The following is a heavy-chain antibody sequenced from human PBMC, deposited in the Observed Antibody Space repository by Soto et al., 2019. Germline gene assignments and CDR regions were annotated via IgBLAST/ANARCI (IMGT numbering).Heavy chain of an antibody. CDR2: IYYTGST. CDR1: GGSMSSNY. J-gene: IGHJ4*02. Sequence: PSETLSLTCTVSGGSMSSNYWTWIRQSPGMGLEWIGYIYYTGSTKYNPSLKSRVTISLDTSKNQFSLRLTSVTSADTAVYYCARGGSYGDFFDYWGQGAQVTVSS. V-gene: IGHV4-59*01. CDR3: ARGGSYGDFFDY. D-gene: IGHD4-17*01.